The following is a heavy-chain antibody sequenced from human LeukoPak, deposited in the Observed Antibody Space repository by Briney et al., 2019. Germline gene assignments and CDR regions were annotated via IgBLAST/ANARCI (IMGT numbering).Heavy chain of an antibody. CDR1: AGSFIGYY. Sequence: PSETLSLTCAVYAGSFIGYYWSCIRQPPGKGLEWIGEINHSGSTNYNPSLTSRVTISVDTSKNQFSLKLSSVTAADTAVYYCARRRYYYDSSGYRPYYFDYWGQGTLVTVSS. CDR3: ARRRYYYDSSGYRPYYFDY. D-gene: IGHD3-22*01. J-gene: IGHJ4*02. CDR2: INHSGST. V-gene: IGHV4-34*01.